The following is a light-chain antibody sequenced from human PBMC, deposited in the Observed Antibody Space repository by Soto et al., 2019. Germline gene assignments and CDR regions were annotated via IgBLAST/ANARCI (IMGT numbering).Light chain of an antibody. CDR1: QSVKTF. CDR2: DAS. CDR3: QQRSNWPQWT. J-gene: IGKJ1*01. V-gene: IGKV3-11*01. Sequence: EIVLTQSPATLSLSPGERATLSCRASQSVKTFLVWYQQRPGQAPRLLNHDASHRAAGIPARFSGSGFGTDFTLTISSLEPEDFAVSCCQQRSNWPQWTVGSGTKVDIK.